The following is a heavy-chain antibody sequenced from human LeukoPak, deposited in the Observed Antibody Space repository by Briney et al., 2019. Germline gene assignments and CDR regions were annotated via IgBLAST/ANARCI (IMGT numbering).Heavy chain of an antibody. J-gene: IGHJ5*02. CDR2: IYYSGST. CDR3: ARGYSYGQRWFDP. Sequence: SETLPLTCAVYGGSFSDYYWSWIRQPPGKGLEWIGYIYYSGSTNYNPSLKSRVTISVDTSKNQFSLKLSSVTAADTAVYYCARGYSYGQRWFDPWGQGTLVTVSS. D-gene: IGHD5-18*01. V-gene: IGHV4-59*01. CDR1: GGSFSDYY.